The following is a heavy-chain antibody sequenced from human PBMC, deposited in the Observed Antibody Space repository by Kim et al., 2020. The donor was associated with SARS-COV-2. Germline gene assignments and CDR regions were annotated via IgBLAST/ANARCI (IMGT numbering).Heavy chain of an antibody. D-gene: IGHD3-9*01. CDR1: GFRFSTSW. V-gene: IGHV3-74*03. J-gene: IGHJ5*02. CDR2: VDPYGGLR. Sequence: GGSLRLSCAASGFRFSTSWMHWVRQAPGKGLVWVSRVDPYGGLRTYPDSVKGRFTISRDNAKNTLYLQVNSLRVEDTAVYYCASSEPIIFGTLKFDPWGRGTLVTVSS. CDR3: ASSEPIIFGTLKFDP.